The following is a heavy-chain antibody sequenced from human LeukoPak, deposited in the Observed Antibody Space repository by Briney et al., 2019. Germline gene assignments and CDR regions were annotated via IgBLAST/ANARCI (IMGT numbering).Heavy chain of an antibody. CDR1: GFTFASYA. V-gene: IGHV3-23*01. CDR3: ARDSGIYDSSGYYGPSYYGMDV. D-gene: IGHD3-22*01. Sequence: PGGSLRLSCAASGFTFASYAMTRVRQAPGKGLEWFSAISGSGGSTYYADSVKGRFTISRDNYKNTLYLQMNSLRAEDTAVYYCARDSGIYDSSGYYGPSYYGMDVWGQGTTVTVSS. J-gene: IGHJ6*02. CDR2: ISGSGGST.